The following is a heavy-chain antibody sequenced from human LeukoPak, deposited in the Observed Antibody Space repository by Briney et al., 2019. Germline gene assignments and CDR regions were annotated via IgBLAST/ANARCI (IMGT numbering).Heavy chain of an antibody. J-gene: IGHJ5*02. Sequence: PSKTLSLTCAVYGGSFSGYYWSWIRQPPGKGLEWIGEINHSGSTNYNPSLKSRATISVDTSKNQFSLKLSSVTAADTAVYYCASLLGYCSSISCVDPWGQGTLVTVSS. D-gene: IGHD2-2*01. V-gene: IGHV4-34*01. CDR3: ASLLGYCSSISCVDP. CDR1: GGSFSGYY. CDR2: INHSGST.